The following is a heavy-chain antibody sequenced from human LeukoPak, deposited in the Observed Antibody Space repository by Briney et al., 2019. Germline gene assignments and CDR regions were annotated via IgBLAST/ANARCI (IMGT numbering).Heavy chain of an antibody. CDR2: ISSSSSTI. CDR1: GFXFSSYS. J-gene: IGHJ4*02. Sequence: PGGSLRLSCAASGFXFSSYSINWVRQAPGKGLEWVSYISSSSSTIYYADSVKGRFTISRDNAKNSLYLQMNSLRDEDTAVYYCARNTQGTPGCWGQGTLVTVSS. CDR3: ARNTQGTPGC. D-gene: IGHD2-15*01. V-gene: IGHV3-48*02.